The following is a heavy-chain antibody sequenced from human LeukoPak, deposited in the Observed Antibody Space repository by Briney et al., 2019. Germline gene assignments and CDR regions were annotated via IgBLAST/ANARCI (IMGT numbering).Heavy chain of an antibody. D-gene: IGHD5-18*01. CDR3: ARPFRGGYSNGSAIDY. CDR1: GGSISSSSYY. Sequence: PSETLSLTCTVSGGSISSSSYYWGWIRQPPGKGLEWIGSIYYSGSTYYNPSLKSRVTISVDTSKNQFSLKLSSVTAADTAVYYCARPFRGGYSNGSAIDYWGQGTLVTVSS. V-gene: IGHV4-39*01. J-gene: IGHJ4*02. CDR2: IYYSGST.